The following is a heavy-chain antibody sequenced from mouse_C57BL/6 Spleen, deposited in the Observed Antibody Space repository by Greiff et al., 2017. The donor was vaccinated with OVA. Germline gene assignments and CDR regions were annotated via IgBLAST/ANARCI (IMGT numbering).Heavy chain of an antibody. CDR1: GFSLTSYG. D-gene: IGHD2-1*01. CDR3: ARMDYYGNYGYFDV. Sequence: QVQLKESGPGLVQPSQSLSITCTVSGFSLTSYGVHWVRQSPGKGLEWLGVIWSGGSTDYNAAFISRLSISKDNSKSQVFFKMNSLQADDTAIYYCARMDYYGNYGYFDVWGTGTTVTVSS. CDR2: IWSGGST. J-gene: IGHJ1*03. V-gene: IGHV2-2*01.